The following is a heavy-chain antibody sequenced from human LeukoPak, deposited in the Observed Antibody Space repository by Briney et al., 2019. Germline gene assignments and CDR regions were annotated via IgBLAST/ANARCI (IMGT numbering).Heavy chain of an antibody. V-gene: IGHV3-74*01. CDR2: INSDGSST. J-gene: IGHJ4*02. D-gene: IGHD2-2*01. Sequence: GGSLRLSCAAYGFIFSSYWMHWVRQAPGKGLVWVSRINSDGSSTSYADSVKGRFTISRDNAKNTLYLQMNSLRAEDTAVYYCARLGRRSSPFDYWGQGTLVTVSS. CDR3: ARLGRRSSPFDY. CDR1: GFIFSSYW.